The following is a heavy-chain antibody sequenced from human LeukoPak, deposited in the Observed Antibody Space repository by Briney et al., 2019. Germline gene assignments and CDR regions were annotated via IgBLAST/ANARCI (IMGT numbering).Heavy chain of an antibody. J-gene: IGHJ4*02. CDR3: ARDRVGGSPGALDY. CDR2: IIPIFGTA. V-gene: IGHV1-69*01. CDR1: GGTFSSYA. Sequence: ASEKVSCKASGGTFSSYAISWVRQAPGQGLEWMGGIIPIFGTANYAQKFQGRVTITADESTSTAYMELSSLRSEDTAVYYCARDRVGGSPGALDYWGQGTLVTVSS. D-gene: IGHD1-26*01.